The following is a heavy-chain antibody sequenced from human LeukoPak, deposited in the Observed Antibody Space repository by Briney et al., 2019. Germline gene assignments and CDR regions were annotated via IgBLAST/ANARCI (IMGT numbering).Heavy chain of an antibody. CDR2: IYGGGST. J-gene: IGHJ4*02. CDR1: GFTVSSNY. CDR3: ASWLGGWYGEDS. Sequence: PRGSLRLSCAASGFTVSSNYMSWVRQAPGKGLEWVSVIYGGGSTYYADSVRGRFTISRDTFTNTVNLQMNSLRVEDTAVYYCASWLGGWYGEDSWGQGTLVTVSS. D-gene: IGHD6-19*01. V-gene: IGHV3-53*01.